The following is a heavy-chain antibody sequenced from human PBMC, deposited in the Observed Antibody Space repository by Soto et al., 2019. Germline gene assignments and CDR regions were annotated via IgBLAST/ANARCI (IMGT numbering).Heavy chain of an antibody. CDR3: ARDRYYDSSGYYWGHDFDY. J-gene: IGHJ4*02. D-gene: IGHD3-22*01. CDR2: ISAYNGNT. Sequence: QVQLVQSGAEVKKPGASVKVSCKASGYTFTSYGISWVRQAPGQGLEWMGWISAYNGNTNYAQKLQGRVTMTTDTSTSKAYMELRSLRSDDTAVYYCARDRYYDSSGYYWGHDFDYWGQGTLVTVSS. V-gene: IGHV1-18*01. CDR1: GYTFTSYG.